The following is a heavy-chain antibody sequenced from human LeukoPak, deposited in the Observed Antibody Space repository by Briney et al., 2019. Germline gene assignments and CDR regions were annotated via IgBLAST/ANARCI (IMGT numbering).Heavy chain of an antibody. V-gene: IGHV3-48*01. Sequence: GGSLRLSCAASGFTFSAYSMNWVRQAPGKGLEWVSYISSSSSSIYYADSVKGRSTISRDYAQNSLSLQMNSLRAEDTAVYYCARGAYGDWYFDYWGQGTLVTVSS. CDR3: ARGAYGDWYFDY. D-gene: IGHD4-17*01. CDR2: ISSSSSSI. J-gene: IGHJ4*02. CDR1: GFTFSAYS.